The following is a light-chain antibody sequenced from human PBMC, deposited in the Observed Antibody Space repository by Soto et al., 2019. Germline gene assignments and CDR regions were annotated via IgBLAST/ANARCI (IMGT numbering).Light chain of an antibody. CDR1: SGINVGTYR. V-gene: IGLV5-45*02. CDR2: YKSDSDK. J-gene: IGLJ2*01. Sequence: QPVLTQPPSPSACPGASASLTCTLRSGINVGTYRIYWQQQKPGSPPQYLLRYKSDSDKQQGYGVPSRFSGSKDASANAGIFLISGLQSEDEADYYCMIWHSSAVVFGGGTKLTVL. CDR3: MIWHSSAVV.